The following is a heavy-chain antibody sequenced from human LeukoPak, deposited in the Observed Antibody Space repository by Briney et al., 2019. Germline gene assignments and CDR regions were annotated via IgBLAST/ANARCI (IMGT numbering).Heavy chain of an antibody. CDR1: GFTFSSYE. J-gene: IGHJ5*01. CDR3: ARSHSSSLNWFDS. V-gene: IGHV3-48*03. CDR2: ISSSGSTI. Sequence: GGSLRLSCAASGFTFSSYEMNWVRQAPGKGLEWVSYISSSGSTIYYADSVKGRFTISRDNAKSSLYLQMNSLRADDTAVYYCARSHSSSLNWFDSWGQGTLVTVSS. D-gene: IGHD6-13*01.